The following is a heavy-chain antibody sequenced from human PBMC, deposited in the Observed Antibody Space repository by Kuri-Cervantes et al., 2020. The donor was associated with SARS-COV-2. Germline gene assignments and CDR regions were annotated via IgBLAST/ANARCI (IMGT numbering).Heavy chain of an antibody. CDR3: AKDRKQIAAAGLDY. CDR2: IRYVGSNK. Sequence: GGSLRLSCAASGFTFSSYGMHWVRQAPGKGLEWVAFIRYVGSNKYYADSVKGRFTISRDNSKNTLYLQMNSLRAEDTAVYYCAKDRKQIAAAGLDYWGQGTLVTVSS. V-gene: IGHV3-30*02. J-gene: IGHJ4*02. CDR1: GFTFSSYG. D-gene: IGHD6-13*01.